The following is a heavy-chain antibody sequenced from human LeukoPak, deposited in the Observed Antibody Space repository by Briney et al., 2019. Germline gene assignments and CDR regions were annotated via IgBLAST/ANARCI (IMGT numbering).Heavy chain of an antibody. Sequence: SETLSLTCTVSGGSISSSSYYWGWIRQPPGKGLEWIGSIYYSGSTYYNPSLKSRVTISVDTSKNQFSLKLSSVTAADTAVYYCARFLPSMGFDYWGQGTLVTVSS. CDR2: IYYSGST. CDR3: ARFLPSMGFDY. V-gene: IGHV4-39*07. CDR1: GGSISSSSYY. J-gene: IGHJ4*02. D-gene: IGHD2/OR15-2a*01.